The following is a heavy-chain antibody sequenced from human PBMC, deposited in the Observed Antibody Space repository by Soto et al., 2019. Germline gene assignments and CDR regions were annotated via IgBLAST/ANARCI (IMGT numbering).Heavy chain of an antibody. CDR2: ISSSSSYI. CDR1: GFTFSSYS. J-gene: IGHJ4*02. V-gene: IGHV3-21*01. CDR3: ARDMVSGSYYVSPTLDY. D-gene: IGHD1-26*01. Sequence: EVQLVESGGGLVKPGGSLRLSCAASGFTFSSYSMNWVRQAPGKGLEWVSSISSSSSYIYYADSVKGRFTISRDNAKNSQYLQMNSVRAEDTAVYYCARDMVSGSYYVSPTLDYWGQGTLVTVSS.